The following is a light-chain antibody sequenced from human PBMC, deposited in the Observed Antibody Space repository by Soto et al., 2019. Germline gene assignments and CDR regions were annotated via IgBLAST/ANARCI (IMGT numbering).Light chain of an antibody. CDR3: QSYDSSLSGWKV. J-gene: IGLJ2*01. CDR2: GNS. V-gene: IGLV1-40*01. CDR1: SSNIGAGYD. Sequence: QSVLTQPPSVSGAPGQRVTISCTGSSSNIGAGYDVPWYQQLPGTAPKLLIYGNSNRPSGVPDRFSGSKSGTSASLAITGLQAEDEADYYQSYDSSLSGWKVFGGGTKVTVL.